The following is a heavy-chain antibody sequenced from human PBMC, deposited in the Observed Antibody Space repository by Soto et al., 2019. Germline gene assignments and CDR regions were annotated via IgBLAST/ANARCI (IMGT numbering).Heavy chain of an antibody. Sequence: ASVKVSCKASGYTFTSYGISWVRQAPGQGLEWMGWISAYNGNTNYAQKLQGRVTMTTDTSTSTAYMELRSLRSDDTAVYYCAKTLGYCSGGSCYSDYWGQGTLVTVSS. V-gene: IGHV1-18*01. CDR3: AKTLGYCSGGSCYSDY. CDR1: GYTFTSYG. J-gene: IGHJ4*02. D-gene: IGHD2-15*01. CDR2: ISAYNGNT.